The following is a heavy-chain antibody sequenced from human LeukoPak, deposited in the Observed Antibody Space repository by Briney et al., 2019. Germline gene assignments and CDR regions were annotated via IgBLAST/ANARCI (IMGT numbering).Heavy chain of an antibody. V-gene: IGHV4-59*11. J-gene: IGHJ3*02. D-gene: IGHD3-16*01. Sequence: SETLSLTCAVSGASINNHYWSWIRQPPGKGLEYIAYIYYSGSTNYNPSLKSRVTISVDTSKSQFSLTVSSVTAADTAVYYCAKDLWGSPMVDAFDIWGQGTMVTVSS. CDR1: GASINNHY. CDR3: AKDLWGSPMVDAFDI. CDR2: IYYSGST.